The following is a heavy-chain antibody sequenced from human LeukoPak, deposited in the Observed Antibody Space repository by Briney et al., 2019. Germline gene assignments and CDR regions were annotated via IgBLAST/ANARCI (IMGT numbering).Heavy chain of an antibody. V-gene: IGHV3-23*01. CDR1: GFTFSTDD. CDR3: AQGSWGDD. CDR2: ITGGGDST. J-gene: IGHJ4*02. Sequence: GGSLRLSCAASGFTFSTDDTTWVRQAPGKGLEWVSTITGGGDSTYYADSVQGRFTISRDNSKNTVYLQMNSLRAEDTAVYYCAQGSWGDDWGQGTLVTVSS. D-gene: IGHD3-10*01.